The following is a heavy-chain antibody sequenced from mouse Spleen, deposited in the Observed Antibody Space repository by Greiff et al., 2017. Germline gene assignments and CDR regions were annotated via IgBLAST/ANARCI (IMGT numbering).Heavy chain of an antibody. Sequence: VQLQESGPELVKPGASVKISCKASGYAFSSSWMNWVKQRPGQGLEWIGRIYPGDGDTNYNGKFKGKATLTADKSSSTAYMQLSSLTSVDSAVYFCAREGVRLAWFAYWGQGTLVTVSA. CDR3: AREGVRLAWFAY. J-gene: IGHJ3*01. CDR2: IYPGDGDT. D-gene: IGHD2-14*01. CDR1: GYAFSSSW. V-gene: IGHV1-82*01.